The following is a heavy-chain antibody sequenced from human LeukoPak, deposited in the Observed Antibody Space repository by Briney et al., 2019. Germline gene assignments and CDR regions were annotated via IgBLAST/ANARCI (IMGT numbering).Heavy chain of an antibody. J-gene: IGHJ4*02. CDR1: GGTFSSYA. D-gene: IGHD3-10*01. V-gene: IGHV1-69*06. CDR3: AREPYGSGTRIDDY. CDR2: TIPIFGTA. Sequence: ASVKVSCKASGGTFSSYAISWVRQAPGQGREWMGGTIPIFGTANYAQKFQGRVTITADKSPSTAYMELSSLRSEDTAVYYCAREPYGSGTRIDDYWGQGTLVTVSS.